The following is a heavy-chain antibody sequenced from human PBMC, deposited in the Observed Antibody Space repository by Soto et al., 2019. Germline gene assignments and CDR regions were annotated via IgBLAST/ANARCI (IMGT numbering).Heavy chain of an antibody. Sequence: QVQLVQSGAEVKKPGASVRVSCNASGYTFTAYCLQWVRQAPGQGLQWMGWINVNSGDIKYAQAFQGRVTLTRDAAISKVYTELTRLTTYDTAVYYCARDIDDYYGSGTGNGHGVWVQGTTVTV. CDR2: INVNSGDI. J-gene: IGHJ6*02. D-gene: IGHD3-10*01. CDR3: ARDIDDYYGSGTGNGHGV. V-gene: IGHV1-2*02. CDR1: GYTFTAYC.